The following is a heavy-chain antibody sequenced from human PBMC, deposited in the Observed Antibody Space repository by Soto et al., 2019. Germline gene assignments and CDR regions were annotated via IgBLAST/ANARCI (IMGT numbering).Heavy chain of an antibody. CDR1: GYSFTSYW. CDR2: IYPGDSDT. Sequence: GESLKISCKGSGYSFTSYWIGWVRQMPGKGLEWMGIIYPGDSDTRYSPSFQGLVTISAAKSISTAYLQWSSLKASDTAMYYCARLGYYGSGSYRSDYYYYGMDVWGQGTTVTVSS. CDR3: ARLGYYGSGSYRSDYYYYGMDV. J-gene: IGHJ6*02. D-gene: IGHD3-10*01. V-gene: IGHV5-51*01.